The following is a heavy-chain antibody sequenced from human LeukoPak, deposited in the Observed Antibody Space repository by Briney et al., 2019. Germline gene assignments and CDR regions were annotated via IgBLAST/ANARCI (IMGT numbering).Heavy chain of an antibody. CDR3: ESQPHSYCSGGSCSDP. Sequence: GRSLRLSCAASGFTFDDYAMHWVRQAPGKGLEWVSGISWNSGSIGYADSVKGRFTISRDNAKNSLYLQMNSLRAEDTALYYCESQPHSYCSGGSCSDPWGQETLVTVSS. D-gene: IGHD2-15*01. V-gene: IGHV3-9*01. CDR1: GFTFDDYA. CDR2: ISWNSGSI. J-gene: IGHJ5*02.